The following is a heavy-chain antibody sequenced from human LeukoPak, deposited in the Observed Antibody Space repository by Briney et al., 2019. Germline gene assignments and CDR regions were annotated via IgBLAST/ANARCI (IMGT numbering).Heavy chain of an antibody. J-gene: IGHJ4*02. Sequence: PGRSLRLSCAASGFTFSNYAMHWVRQAPGKGLEWVAVISYDGSNKYYADSVKGRFTISRDNSKNTLYLQMNSLRAEDTAVYYCAKVYYYDSSGYPDYWGQGTLVTVSS. V-gene: IGHV3-30*04. CDR2: ISYDGSNK. CDR1: GFTFSNYA. D-gene: IGHD3-22*01. CDR3: AKVYYYDSSGYPDY.